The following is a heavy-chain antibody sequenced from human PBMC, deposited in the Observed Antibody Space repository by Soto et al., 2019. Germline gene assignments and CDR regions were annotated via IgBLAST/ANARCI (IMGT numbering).Heavy chain of an antibody. J-gene: IGHJ6*02. CDR3: AAHYPGTPYYSSGMVF. CDR1: GFTFTSSA. Sequence: SVKVTCKASGFTFTSSAVQWVRQARGQRLEWIGWIVVGSGNTNYAQKFQERVTITRDMSTSTAYMELSSLRSEDTAVYYCAAHYPGTPYYSSGMVFWRQGTTVTVSS. D-gene: IGHD1-1*01. V-gene: IGHV1-58*01. CDR2: IVVGSGNT.